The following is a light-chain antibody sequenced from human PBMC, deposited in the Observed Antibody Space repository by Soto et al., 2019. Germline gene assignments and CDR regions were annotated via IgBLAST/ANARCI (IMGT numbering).Light chain of an antibody. Sequence: DFQMTQSPSTLSASVGDRVTITCRASQSISSWLAWYQQKPGTAPKLLIYKASTLESGVPSRFSGSGSGTEFSLTISSLQPDDFATYYCQQYNSYRTFDQGTKVEIK. J-gene: IGKJ1*01. V-gene: IGKV1-5*03. CDR2: KAS. CDR3: QQYNSYRT. CDR1: QSISSW.